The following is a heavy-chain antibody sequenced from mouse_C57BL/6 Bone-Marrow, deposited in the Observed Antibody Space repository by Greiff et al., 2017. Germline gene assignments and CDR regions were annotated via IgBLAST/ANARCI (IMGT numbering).Heavy chain of an antibody. CDR2: INSDGGRT. V-gene: IGHV5-2*01. J-gene: IGHJ1*03. Sequence: EVQRVESGGGLVQPGESLKLSCESNEYEFPSHDMSWVRKTPEKRLELVAAINSDGGRTYYPDTMESRFILSRDNPKKTLYLQMSSLWSEDTALYYCARRPLRGVSCGYFDVWGTGTTVTVSS. CDR3: ARRPLRGVSCGYFDV. CDR1: EYEFPSHD.